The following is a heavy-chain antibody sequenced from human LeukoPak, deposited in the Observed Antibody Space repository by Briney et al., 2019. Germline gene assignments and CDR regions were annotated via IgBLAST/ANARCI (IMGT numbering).Heavy chain of an antibody. CDR3: AKEGTASKPSDLDY. CDR2: IRHDGSNK. J-gene: IGHJ4*02. V-gene: IGHV3-30*02. D-gene: IGHD1/OR15-1a*01. CDR1: GFIFSDYG. Sequence: LSCAASGFIFSDYGMHWVRQAPGKGLEWVTFIRHDGSNKYYVDSVKGRFTISRDNSKSMVYLQMNSLRSEDTAVYYCAKEGTASKPSDLDYWGQGTLVTVSS.